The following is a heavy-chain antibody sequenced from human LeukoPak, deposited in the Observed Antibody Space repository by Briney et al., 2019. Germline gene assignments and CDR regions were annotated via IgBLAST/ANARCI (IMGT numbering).Heavy chain of an antibody. D-gene: IGHD3-3*01. CDR2: INHSGAT. CDR1: GGSISSGSYY. Sequence: TSQTLSLTCTVSGGSISSGSYYWSWIRQPPGKGLEWIGEINHSGATNYNPSLKSRVIMSVDTSKNQFSLKLSSVTAADTAVYYCASNVRTYYDFWSGPFDPWGQGTLVTVSS. J-gene: IGHJ5*02. V-gene: IGHV4-39*07. CDR3: ASNVRTYYDFWSGPFDP.